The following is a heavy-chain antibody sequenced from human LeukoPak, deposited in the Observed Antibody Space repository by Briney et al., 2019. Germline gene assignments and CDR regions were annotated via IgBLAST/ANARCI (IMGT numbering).Heavy chain of an antibody. CDR3: ARPSHSWNYYDYFDY. CDR2: TYPGGSDT. Sequence: GESLKISCKGSGYNFGSHWIGWVRQMPGKGLEWMGVTYPGGSDTRYSPSFQGQVTISADKSISTAYLQWNSLKASDTAMYYCARPSHSWNYYDYFDYWGQGTLVTVSS. J-gene: IGHJ4*02. CDR1: GYNFGSHW. V-gene: IGHV5-51*01. D-gene: IGHD1-26*01.